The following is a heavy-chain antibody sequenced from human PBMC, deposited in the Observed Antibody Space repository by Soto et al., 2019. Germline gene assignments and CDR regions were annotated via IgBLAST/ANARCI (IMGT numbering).Heavy chain of an antibody. Sequence: QVQLQESGPGLVKPSQTLSLTCTVSGGSISSGGYYWNWIRQHPGKGLEWIGSIYYSGSTYYNPSLTGRVTISVDTSKTRFSLKLSSVTAADTAVYYCARSIDSWGQGTLVTVSS. V-gene: IGHV4-31*03. J-gene: IGHJ5*01. CDR3: ARSIDS. CDR2: IYYSGST. CDR1: GGSISSGGYY.